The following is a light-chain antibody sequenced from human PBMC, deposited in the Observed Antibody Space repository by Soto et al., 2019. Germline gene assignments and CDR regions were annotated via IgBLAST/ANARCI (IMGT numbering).Light chain of an antibody. J-gene: IGKJ1*01. CDR1: QNINNL. V-gene: IGKV1-5*03. Sequence: DIQMTQSPSTLSASVGDRVTITCRASQNINNLLAWYQQKPGKAPNLLIYKASSLESGVPSRFSGSGYGTEFTLTISSLQPEDFATFYCQQYSTYSRAFGQGTKV. CDR2: KAS. CDR3: QQYSTYSRA.